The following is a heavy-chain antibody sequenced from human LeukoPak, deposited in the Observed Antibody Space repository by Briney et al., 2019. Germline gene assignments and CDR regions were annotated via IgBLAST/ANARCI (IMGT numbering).Heavy chain of an antibody. V-gene: IGHV1-2*02. Sequence: ASVKVSCKASGYTFTGYYMHWVRQAPGQGLEWMGSINPNSGCTNYAQKFQGRFTMTRDTSTSAAYMELSRLRSDDTAVYYCASTSNFDYWGQGTLVTVSS. CDR1: GYTFTGYY. D-gene: IGHD1-26*01. J-gene: IGHJ4*02. CDR3: ASTSNFDY. CDR2: INPNSGCT.